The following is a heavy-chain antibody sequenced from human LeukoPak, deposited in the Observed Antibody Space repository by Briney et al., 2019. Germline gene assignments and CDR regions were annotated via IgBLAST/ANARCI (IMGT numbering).Heavy chain of an antibody. CDR3: ARLDSSGHYFP. CDR1: GGSISSYY. V-gene: IGHV4-59*06. CDR2: IYYSGST. D-gene: IGHD3-22*01. J-gene: IGHJ5*02. Sequence: SETLSLTCTVSGGSISSYYWSWIRQPPGKGLEWIGYIYYSGSTYYNPSLKSRVTISVDTSKNQFSLKLSSVTAADTAVYYCARLDSSGHYFPWGQGTLVTVSS.